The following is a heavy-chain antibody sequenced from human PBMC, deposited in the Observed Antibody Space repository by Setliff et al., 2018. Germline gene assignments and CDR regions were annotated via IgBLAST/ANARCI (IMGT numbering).Heavy chain of an antibody. D-gene: IGHD3-3*01. Sequence: GGSLRPSCAASGFTFSSYAMSWVRRAPGKGLERVSAISGSGGSTYYADPVKGRFTISRDNSKNTLYLQMNSLRAEDTAVYYCARDAPGEYNFWSGYSRRPWFDPWGQGTLVTVSS. J-gene: IGHJ5*02. CDR3: ARDAPGEYNFWSGYSRRPWFDP. CDR1: GFTFSSYA. CDR2: ISGSGGST. V-gene: IGHV3-23*01.